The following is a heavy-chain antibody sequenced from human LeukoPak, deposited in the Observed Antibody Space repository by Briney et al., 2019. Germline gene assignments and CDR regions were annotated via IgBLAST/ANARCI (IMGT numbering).Heavy chain of an antibody. CDR2: ISGSSSYI. CDR3: ARVPVTIFGVDTDAFDM. D-gene: IGHD3-3*01. J-gene: IGHJ3*02. Sequence: GGSLRLSCAASGFTVSSNYMSWVRQAPGKGLEWVSSISGSSSYIYYADSVKGRFTISRDNAKNSLYLQMNSLRAEDTAVYYCARVPVTIFGVDTDAFDMWGQGTMVTVSS. CDR1: GFTVSSNY. V-gene: IGHV3-21*01.